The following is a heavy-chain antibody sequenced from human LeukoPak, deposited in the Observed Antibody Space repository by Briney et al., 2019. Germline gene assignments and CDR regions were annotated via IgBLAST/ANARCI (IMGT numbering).Heavy chain of an antibody. Sequence: ASVKVSCKVSGYTLTELSMHWVRQAPGKGLEWMGGFDPEDGETIYAQKFQGRVTMTEDTSTDTAYMALSSLRSEDTAVYYCATMNWNYARRSYNWFDPWGQGTLVTVSS. CDR1: GYTLTELS. CDR2: FDPEDGET. D-gene: IGHD1-7*01. V-gene: IGHV1-24*01. CDR3: ATMNWNYARRSYNWFDP. J-gene: IGHJ5*02.